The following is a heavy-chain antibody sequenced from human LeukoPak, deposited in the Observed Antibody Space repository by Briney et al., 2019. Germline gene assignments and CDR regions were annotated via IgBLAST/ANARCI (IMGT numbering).Heavy chain of an antibody. Sequence: PGGSLRLSCAASGFTLRHFAMNWVRQAPGKGLEWVSSIASDGDTFYADAVKGRFTISRDISENTLHLQMNSPRADDTALYFCANEAHRHLDLHNWGQGTLVTVSA. V-gene: IGHV3-23*01. D-gene: IGHD5-24*01. CDR2: IASDGDT. CDR1: GFTLRHFA. CDR3: ANEAHRHLDLHN. J-gene: IGHJ4*02.